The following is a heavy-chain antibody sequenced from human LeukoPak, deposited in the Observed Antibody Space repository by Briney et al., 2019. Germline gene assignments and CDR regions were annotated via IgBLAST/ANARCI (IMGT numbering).Heavy chain of an antibody. CDR1: GFTVSSNY. CDR3: ARDSPPHVRPYGSGSILGY. Sequence: GGSLRLSCAASGFTVSSNYMSWVRRAPGKGLEWVSVIYSGGSTYYADSVKGRFTISRDNSKNTLYLQMNSLRAEDTAVYYCARDSPPHVRPYGSGSILGYWGQGTLVTVSS. V-gene: IGHV3-53*01. CDR2: IYSGGST. J-gene: IGHJ4*02. D-gene: IGHD3-10*01.